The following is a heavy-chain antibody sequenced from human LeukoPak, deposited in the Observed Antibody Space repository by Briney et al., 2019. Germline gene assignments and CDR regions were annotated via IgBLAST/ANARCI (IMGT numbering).Heavy chain of an antibody. V-gene: IGHV4-59*08. Sequence: PSETLSLTCTVSGGSISSYYWSWIRQPPGKGLEWIGYIYYSGSTNYNPSLKSRVTISVDTSKNQFPLKLSSVTAADTAVYYCARVTYYDSSGYYYGGAFDIWGQGTMVTVSS. CDR2: IYYSGST. J-gene: IGHJ3*02. CDR3: ARVTYYDSSGYYYGGAFDI. D-gene: IGHD3-22*01. CDR1: GGSISSYY.